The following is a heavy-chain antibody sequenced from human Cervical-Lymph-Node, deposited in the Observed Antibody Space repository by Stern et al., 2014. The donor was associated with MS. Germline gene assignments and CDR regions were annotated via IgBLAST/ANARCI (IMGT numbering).Heavy chain of an antibody. Sequence: VQLVQSGGGVVQPGRSLRLSCAASGFTFSNYGMHWVRQAPGKGLEWLAVTWYDGNKKYYADSVKGRFTISRDNSKNTLFLQMSSLTAEDTALYYCARGNWNYEGMGYWGQGTLVTVSS. CDR3: ARGNWNYEGMGY. CDR2: TWYDGNKK. J-gene: IGHJ4*02. V-gene: IGHV3-33*01. CDR1: GFTFSNYG. D-gene: IGHD1-7*01.